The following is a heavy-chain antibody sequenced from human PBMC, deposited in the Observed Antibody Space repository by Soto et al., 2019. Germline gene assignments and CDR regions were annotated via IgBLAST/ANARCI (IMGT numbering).Heavy chain of an antibody. CDR3: AREDGSSGWYQPYNWFDP. V-gene: IGHV4-39*02. CDR2: IFHSGST. Sequence: SETLSLTCTVSGGSIRSSGYYWGWIRRPPGMGLEWIGSIFHSGSTLYTPSLNGRVTISVDTSKNQFSLKMTSVTAADTAVYYCAREDGSSGWYQPYNWFDPWGQGTLVTVSS. CDR1: GGSIRSSGYY. J-gene: IGHJ5*02. D-gene: IGHD6-19*01.